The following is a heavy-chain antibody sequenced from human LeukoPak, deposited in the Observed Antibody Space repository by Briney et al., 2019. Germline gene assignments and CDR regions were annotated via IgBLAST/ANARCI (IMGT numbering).Heavy chain of an antibody. V-gene: IGHV3-23*01. CDR1: GFTFSTYA. D-gene: IGHD3-22*01. J-gene: IGHJ4*02. CDR2: ISGSGGRT. CDR3: AKDSITMIFLFLFDY. Sequence: GGSLRLSCAASGFTFSTYAMSWVRQAPGKGLEWVSGISGSGGRTDYADSVKGRFTISRDNSKNTLHLQMNSLRAGDTAVYFCAKDSITMIFLFLFDYWGQGALVTVSS.